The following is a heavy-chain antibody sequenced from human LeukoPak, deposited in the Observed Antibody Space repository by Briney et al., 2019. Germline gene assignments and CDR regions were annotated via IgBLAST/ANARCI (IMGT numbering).Heavy chain of an antibody. V-gene: IGHV3-48*03. J-gene: IGHJ4*02. CDR2: ISSSGSTI. CDR3: ARTPDDFWSGYYMPPGDY. CDR1: GFTFSSYE. D-gene: IGHD3-3*01. Sequence: GGSLRLSCAASGFTFSSYEMNWVRQAPGKGLEWVSYISSSGSTIYYADSVKGRFTISRDNAKNTLYLQMNSLRAEDTAVYYCARTPDDFWSGYYMPPGDYWGQGTLVTVSS.